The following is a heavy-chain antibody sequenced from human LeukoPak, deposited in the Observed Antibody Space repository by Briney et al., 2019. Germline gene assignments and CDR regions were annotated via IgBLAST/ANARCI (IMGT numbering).Heavy chain of an antibody. Sequence: PGGSLRLSCAASGFTFSSYSMNWVRQAPGKGLEWVSTISSSSSYIYYADSVKGRFTISRDNAKNSLYLQMNSLRAEDTAVYYCARDPTLGRRVGATTPGAFDIWGQGTMVTVSS. J-gene: IGHJ3*02. V-gene: IGHV3-21*01. D-gene: IGHD1-26*01. CDR1: GFTFSSYS. CDR3: ARDPTLGRRVGATTPGAFDI. CDR2: ISSSSSYI.